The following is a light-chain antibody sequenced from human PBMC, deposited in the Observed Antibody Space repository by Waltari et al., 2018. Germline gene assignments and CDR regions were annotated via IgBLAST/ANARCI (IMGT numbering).Light chain of an antibody. CDR2: VNSDGSH. CDR1: SGHSSNI. CDR3: ETGGHGTWV. J-gene: IGLJ3*02. Sequence: QLVLTQSPSASASLGASVKLTCTLSSGHSSNIIAWLQQQPEKGPRYLMKVNSDGSHSKGDDIPDPFSGSSSGAERYLPIPSLQSEDEADYYCETGGHGTWVFGGGTKLTVL. V-gene: IGLV4-69*01.